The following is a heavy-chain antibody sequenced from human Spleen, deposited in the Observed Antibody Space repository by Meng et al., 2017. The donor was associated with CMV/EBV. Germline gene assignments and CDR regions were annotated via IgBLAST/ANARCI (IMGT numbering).Heavy chain of an antibody. CDR2: IYYSGST. J-gene: IGHJ5*02. CDR1: GGSISSGSYY. CDR3: ARGRSKRFWFDP. D-gene: IGHD3-3*01. V-gene: IGHV4-31*02. Sequence: VAGGSISSGSYYRSWIRQHPGKGLEWIGYIYYSGSTYYNPSLKSRVTISVDTSKNQFSLKLSSVTAADTAVYYCARGRSKRFWFDPWGQGTLVTVSS.